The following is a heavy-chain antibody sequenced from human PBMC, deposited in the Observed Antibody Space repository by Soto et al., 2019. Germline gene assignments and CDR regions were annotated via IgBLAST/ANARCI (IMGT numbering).Heavy chain of an antibody. Sequence: SETLSLTCTVSGGSISSGGYYWSWIRQHPGKGLERIGYIYYSGSTYYNPSLKSRVTISVDTSKNQFSLKLSSVTAADTAVYYCARGGSGCSDYWGQGTLVTVSS. CDR3: ARGGSGCSDY. D-gene: IGHD3-10*01. V-gene: IGHV4-31*03. CDR2: IYYSGST. J-gene: IGHJ4*02. CDR1: GGSISSGGYY.